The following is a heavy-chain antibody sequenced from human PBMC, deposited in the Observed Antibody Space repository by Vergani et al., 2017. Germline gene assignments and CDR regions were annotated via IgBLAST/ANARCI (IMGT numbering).Heavy chain of an antibody. CDR1: GGSISSYY. CDR3: ARDTYRDGYKSVAFDI. Sequence: QVQLQQWGAGLLKPSETLSLTCTVSGGSISSYYWSWIRQPPGKGLEWIGYIYYSGSTNYNPSLKSRVTISVDTSKNQFSLKLSSVTAADTAVYYCARDTYRDGYKSVAFDIWGQGTMVTVSS. V-gene: IGHV4-59*01. CDR2: IYYSGST. D-gene: IGHD5-24*01. J-gene: IGHJ3*02.